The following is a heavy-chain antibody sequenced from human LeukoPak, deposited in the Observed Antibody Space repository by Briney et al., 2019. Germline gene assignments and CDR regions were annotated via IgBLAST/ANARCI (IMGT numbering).Heavy chain of an antibody. CDR3: ANGPTRSGSYDGY. Sequence: GRSLRLSCAASGFTFSSYGMHWVRQAPGKGLEWVAVISYDGSNKYYADSVKGRFTISRDNSKNTLYLQMNSLRAEDTAVYYCANGPTRSGSYDGYWGQGTLVTVSS. J-gene: IGHJ4*02. V-gene: IGHV3-30*18. CDR1: GFTFSSYG. D-gene: IGHD1-26*01. CDR2: ISYDGSNK.